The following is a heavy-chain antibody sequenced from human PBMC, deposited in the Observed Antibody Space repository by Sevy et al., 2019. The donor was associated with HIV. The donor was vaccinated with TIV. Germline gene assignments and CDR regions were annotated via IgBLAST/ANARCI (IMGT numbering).Heavy chain of an antibody. D-gene: IGHD4-17*01. CDR2: ISHDGSKK. J-gene: IGHJ6*02. CDR3: TKDPPVYGDFPYGMDV. Sequence: WGSLRLSCAASGFIFDYYGMHWVRQAPGKGLEWVALISHDGSKKYYADSVKGRFTISRDNSKNTLYLQMNTLRRDDTAAYFCTKDPPVYGDFPYGMDVWGQGTTVTVSS. CDR1: GFIFDYYG. V-gene: IGHV3-30*18.